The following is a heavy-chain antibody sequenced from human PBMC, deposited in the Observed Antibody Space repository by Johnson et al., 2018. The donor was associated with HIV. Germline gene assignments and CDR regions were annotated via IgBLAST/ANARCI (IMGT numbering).Heavy chain of an antibody. Sequence: QVQLVESGGGVVQPGRSLRLSCAASGFTFSNYGMHWVRQAPGKGLEWVAGISYEVNNKYYADSVRGRFTISRDNSKNTLYLQMNSLRAEDTAVYYCAKVADPYCGGDCYSWLFAFEIWGQGTMVTVSS. V-gene: IGHV3-30*18. CDR1: GFTFSNYG. CDR2: ISYEVNNK. CDR3: AKVADPYCGGDCYSWLFAFEI. J-gene: IGHJ3*02. D-gene: IGHD2-21*02.